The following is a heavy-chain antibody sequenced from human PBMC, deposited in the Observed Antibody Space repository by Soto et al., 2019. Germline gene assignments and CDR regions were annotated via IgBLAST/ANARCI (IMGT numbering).Heavy chain of an antibody. CDR1: GFTFSSYA. CDR2: ISGSGGST. CDR3: ARLGSGSYYDY. D-gene: IGHD1-26*01. Sequence: EVQLLESGGGLVQPGGSLRLSCAASGFTFSSYAMRWVRQAPGKGLEWVSAISGSGGSTYYADSVKGRFTISRDNSKNTLFMQMNSMRAEDAVVYYCARLGSGSYYDYWGQGNRVTVSS. V-gene: IGHV3-23*01. J-gene: IGHJ4*02.